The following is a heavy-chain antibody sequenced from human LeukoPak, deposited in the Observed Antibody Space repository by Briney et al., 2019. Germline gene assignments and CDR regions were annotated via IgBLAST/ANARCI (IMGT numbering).Heavy chain of an antibody. J-gene: IGHJ3*02. V-gene: IGHV4-38-2*02. CDR2: IYHSGST. D-gene: IGHD2-2*01. CDR1: GYSISSGYY. Sequence: SETLSLTCTVSGYSISSGYYWGWIRPPPGKGLEWIGRIYHSGSTYYNPSLKRRVTISVDTSKNQFSLKLSSVTAADTAVYYCARSIVVVPAAPWGDAFDIWGQGTMVTVSS. CDR3: ARSIVVVPAAPWGDAFDI.